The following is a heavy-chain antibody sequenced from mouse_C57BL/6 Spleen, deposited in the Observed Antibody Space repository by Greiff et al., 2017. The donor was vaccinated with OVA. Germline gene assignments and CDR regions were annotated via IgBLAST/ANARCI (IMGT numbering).Heavy chain of an antibody. D-gene: IGHD3-2*02. J-gene: IGHJ3*01. CDR1: GYTFTSYW. Sequence: QVQLQQPGAELVKPGASVKMSCKASGYTFTSYWITWVKQRPGQGLEWIGDIYPGSGSTNYNEKFKSKATLTVDTSSSTAYMQLSSLTSEDSAVYYCAREGSGYEAWFAYWGQGTLVTVSA. CDR3: AREGSGYEAWFAY. CDR2: IYPGSGST. V-gene: IGHV1-55*01.